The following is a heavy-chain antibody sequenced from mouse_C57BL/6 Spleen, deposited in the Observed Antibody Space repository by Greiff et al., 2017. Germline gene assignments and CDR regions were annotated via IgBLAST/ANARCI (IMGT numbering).Heavy chain of an antibody. D-gene: IGHD2-3*01. J-gene: IGHJ1*03. CDR3: ARSGGYYVGWYFDV. CDR1: GYTFTSYW. CDR2: IDPSDSYT. V-gene: IGHV1-69*01. Sequence: QVQLQQPGAELVMPGASVKLSCKASGYTFTSYWMHWVKQRPGQGLEWIGEIDPSDSYTNYNQKVKGKSTLTVDKSSSTAYMQLSSLTSEDSAVYYCARSGGYYVGWYFDVWGTGTTVTVSS.